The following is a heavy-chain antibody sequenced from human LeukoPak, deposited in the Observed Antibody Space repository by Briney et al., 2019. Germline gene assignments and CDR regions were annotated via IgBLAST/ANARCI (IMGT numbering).Heavy chain of an antibody. D-gene: IGHD1-14*01. V-gene: IGHV1-69*13. J-gene: IGHJ6*02. CDR1: GGTFSSYA. CDR3: AKGPRTFHGMDV. CDR2: IIPIFDTA. Sequence: LVKVSCKASGGTFSSYAISWVRQAPGQGLEWMGGIIPIFDTANYAQKFQGRVTITADESTSTAYMELSSLRSEDTAVYYCAKGPRTFHGMDVWGQGTTVTVSS.